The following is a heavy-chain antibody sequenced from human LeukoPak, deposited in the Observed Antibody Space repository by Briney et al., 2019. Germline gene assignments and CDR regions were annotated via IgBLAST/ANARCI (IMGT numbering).Heavy chain of an antibody. CDR3: ARDDGYSGYDSKGYYYYMDV. J-gene: IGHJ6*03. V-gene: IGHV1-69*13. Sequence: GASVKVSCKASGGTFSSYAISWVRQAPGQGLEWMGGIIPIFGTANYAQKFQGRVTITADESTSTAYMELSSLRSEDTAVYYCARDDGYSGYDSKGYYYYMDVWGKGTTVTISS. D-gene: IGHD5-12*01. CDR2: IIPIFGTA. CDR1: GGTFSSYA.